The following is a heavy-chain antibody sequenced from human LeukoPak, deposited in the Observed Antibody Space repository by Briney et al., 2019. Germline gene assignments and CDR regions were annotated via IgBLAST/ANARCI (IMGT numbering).Heavy chain of an antibody. J-gene: IGHJ4*02. Sequence: SETLSLTCAVYGGSFSGDYWNWIRQPPGKGLEWIGEINHSGSTNSNPSLKSRVTISVDRSKNQFSLKLSSVTAADTAVYYCARRPRYSSGWYHFDSWGQGTLVTVSS. V-gene: IGHV4-34*01. CDR2: INHSGST. D-gene: IGHD6-19*01. CDR1: GGSFSGDY. CDR3: ARRPRYSSGWYHFDS.